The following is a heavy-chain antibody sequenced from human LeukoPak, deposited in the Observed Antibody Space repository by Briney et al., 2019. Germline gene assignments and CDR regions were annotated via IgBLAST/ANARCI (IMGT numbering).Heavy chain of an antibody. D-gene: IGHD6-13*01. CDR2: ISGSGGST. Sequence: GGSLRLSCAASGFTFSSYAMSWVRQAPGKGLEWVSAISGSGGSTYYADSVKGRFTISRDNSKNTLYLQMNSLRAEDTAVCYCAPSQLVYMGLDYWGQGTLVTVSS. V-gene: IGHV3-23*01. CDR1: GFTFSSYA. CDR3: APSQLVYMGLDY. J-gene: IGHJ4*02.